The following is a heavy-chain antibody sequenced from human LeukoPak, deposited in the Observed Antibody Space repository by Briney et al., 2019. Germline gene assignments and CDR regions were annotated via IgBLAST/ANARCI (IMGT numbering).Heavy chain of an antibody. J-gene: IGHJ4*02. Sequence: PGGSLRLSCAASGFTFSSFGMHWVRQAPGKGLEWVTFIRYDGSNEYYADSVKGRFSTSRDNSKNTLYLQMNSLRAEDTAVYYCAKPAISSRGWYYDYWGQGTLVTASS. D-gene: IGHD6-19*01. V-gene: IGHV3-30*02. CDR1: GFTFSSFG. CDR3: AKPAISSRGWYYDY. CDR2: IRYDGSNE.